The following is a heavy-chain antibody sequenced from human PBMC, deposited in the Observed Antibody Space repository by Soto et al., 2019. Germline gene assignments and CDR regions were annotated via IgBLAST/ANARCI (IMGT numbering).Heavy chain of an antibody. CDR3: ARLNALYGDYPTFDY. D-gene: IGHD4-17*01. Sequence: ESGGGVVQPGRSLRLSCAASGFTFSSYGMHWVRQAPGKGLEWVAVIWYDGSNKYYADSVKGRFTISRDNSKNTLYLQMNSLRAEDTAVYYCARLNALYGDYPTFDYWGQGTLVTVSS. CDR2: IWYDGSNK. J-gene: IGHJ4*02. V-gene: IGHV3-33*01. CDR1: GFTFSSYG.